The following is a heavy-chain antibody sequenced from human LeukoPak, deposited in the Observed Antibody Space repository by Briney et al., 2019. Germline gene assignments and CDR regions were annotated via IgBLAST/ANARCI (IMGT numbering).Heavy chain of an antibody. V-gene: IGHV1-18*01. CDR1: GYTFTSYG. CDR2: ISGYNGNT. J-gene: IGHJ5*02. CDR3: ARLMTTVTTDWFDP. Sequence: ASVKVSCKASGYTFTSYGISWVRQAPGQGLEWMGWISGYNGNTNYAQKLQGRVTMTTDTSTSTAYMELRSLRSDDTAVYYCARLMTTVTTDWFDPWGQGTLVTVSS. D-gene: IGHD4-11*01.